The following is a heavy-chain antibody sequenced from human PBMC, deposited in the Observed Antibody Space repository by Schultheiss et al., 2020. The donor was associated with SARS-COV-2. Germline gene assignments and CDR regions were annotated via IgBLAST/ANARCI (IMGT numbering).Heavy chain of an antibody. CDR3: ATLPGDFLPPQDNWFDP. Sequence: GGSLRLSCAASGFTFSSYAMSWVRQAPGKGLEWVSAISGSGGSTYYADSVKGRFTISRDNSKNTLYLQMNSLRAEDTAVYYCATLPGDFLPPQDNWFDPWGQGTLVTVSS. CDR2: ISGSGGST. J-gene: IGHJ5*02. CDR1: GFTFSSYA. V-gene: IGHV3-23*01. D-gene: IGHD3-3*01.